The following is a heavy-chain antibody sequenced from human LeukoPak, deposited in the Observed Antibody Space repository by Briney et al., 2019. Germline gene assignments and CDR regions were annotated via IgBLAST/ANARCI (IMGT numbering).Heavy chain of an antibody. J-gene: IGHJ4*02. CDR3: ARGTPYYYDSRYYFDY. CDR2: IYHSGST. D-gene: IGHD3-22*01. CDR1: GGSFSGYY. Sequence: SETLSLTCAFYGGSFSGYYWSWIRQPPGKGLEWIGSIYHSGSTYYNPSLKSRVTISVDTSKNQFSLKLSSVTAADTAVYYCARGTPYYYDSRYYFDYWGQGTLVTVSS. V-gene: IGHV4-34*01.